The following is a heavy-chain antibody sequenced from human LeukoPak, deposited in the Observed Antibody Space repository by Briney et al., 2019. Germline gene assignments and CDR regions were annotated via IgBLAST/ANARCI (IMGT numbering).Heavy chain of an antibody. D-gene: IGHD2-21*02. CDR3: ATCNGDCYCHF. CDR2: VKSKAVGETT. V-gene: IGHV3-15*01. CDR1: GFTFSNAS. J-gene: IGHJ4*02. Sequence: GGSLRLSCAASGFTFSNASMNCVRQAPGKGLEWVARVKSKAVGETTSYAAPVKGRFSILRDDSRDMVYLQMNSLEAEDTAVYYCATCNGDCYCHFWGQGTLVIVSS.